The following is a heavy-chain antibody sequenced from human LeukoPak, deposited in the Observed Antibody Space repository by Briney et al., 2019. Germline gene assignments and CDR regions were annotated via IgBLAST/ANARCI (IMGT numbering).Heavy chain of an antibody. CDR1: GFTFSSYN. J-gene: IGHJ4*02. V-gene: IGHV3-48*02. CDR2: ISSSSSTI. Sequence: GGSLRLSCAASGFTFSSYNMNWVRQAPGKGLEWVSYISSSSSTIYYADSVKGRFTISRDNAKNSLYLQMNSLRDEDTAVYYCARGEVVLWFGEFPNPPIFDYWGQGTLVTVSS. CDR3: ARGEVVLWFGEFPNPPIFDY. D-gene: IGHD3-10*01.